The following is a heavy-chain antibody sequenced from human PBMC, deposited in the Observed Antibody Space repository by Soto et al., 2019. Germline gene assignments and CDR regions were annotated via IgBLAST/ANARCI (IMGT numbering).Heavy chain of an antibody. CDR2: IYWDDDK. CDR3: AHTQDDPYYYYGMDV. CDR1: GFSLTTNGVG. Sequence: QITLEESGPTLVRPTQTLTLTCTFSGFSLTTNGVGVGWIRQPPGKALEWLAIIYWDDDKRYSPSLKSRLTITKDTSRNQVVLTMSNMAPVDTATYYCAHTQDDPYYYYGMDVWGQGTTVTVSS. V-gene: IGHV2-5*02. J-gene: IGHJ6*02.